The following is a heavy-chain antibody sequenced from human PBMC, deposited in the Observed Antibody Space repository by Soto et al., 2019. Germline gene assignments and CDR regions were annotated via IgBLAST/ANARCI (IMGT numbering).Heavy chain of an antibody. J-gene: IGHJ5*01. CDR1: GFTFSDSA. D-gene: IGHD6-25*01. Sequence: GGSLRLSCAASGFTFSDSAIHWVRQASGKGLEWVGRIKTKTDTYATAFAASVRGRFTISRDDSINTAYLHMASLKIDDTAVYSCTRLAPASLQFDYWGHGVLVTVSS. CDR3: TRLAPASLQFDY. CDR2: IKTKTDTYAT. V-gene: IGHV3-73*01.